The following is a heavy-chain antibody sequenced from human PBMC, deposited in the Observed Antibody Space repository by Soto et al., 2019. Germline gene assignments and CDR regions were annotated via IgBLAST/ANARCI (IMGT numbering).Heavy chain of an antibody. CDR2: ISSGGTNI. V-gene: IGHV3-48*03. Sequence: PGGSLRLSCAASGFALNSYEMNWVRQAQGKGLEWVSYISSGGTNIYYADSVRGRFTISRDSARNSVDLQMNSLKAEDTAVYYCARDRWVSYSGYDWHFDFWGQGTLVTVSS. D-gene: IGHD5-12*01. CDR3: ARDRWVSYSGYDWHFDF. CDR1: GFALNSYE. J-gene: IGHJ4*02.